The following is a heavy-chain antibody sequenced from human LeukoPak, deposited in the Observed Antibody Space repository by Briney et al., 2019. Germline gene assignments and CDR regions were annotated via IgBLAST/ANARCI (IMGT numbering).Heavy chain of an antibody. CDR3: ARAPDIGSGSYSY. D-gene: IGHD3-10*01. CDR1: GYTFTSYY. Sequence: ASVKVSCKASGYTFTSYYMHWVRQAPGQGLEWMGIINPSGGSTNYAQKFQGRVTMTRDTSISTAYMELSRLRSDDTAVYYCARAPDIGSGSYSYWGQGTLVTVSS. V-gene: IGHV1-46*01. CDR2: INPSGGST. J-gene: IGHJ4*02.